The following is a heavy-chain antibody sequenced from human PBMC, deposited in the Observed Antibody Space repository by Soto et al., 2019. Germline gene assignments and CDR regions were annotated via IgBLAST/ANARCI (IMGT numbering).Heavy chain of an antibody. V-gene: IGHV3-30*18. CDR1: GFTFSSYG. J-gene: IGHJ4*02. CDR3: AKDYYDSSGYYPPHFDY. D-gene: IGHD3-22*01. CDR2: ISYDGSNK. Sequence: GGSLRLSCAASGFTFSSYGMHWVRQAPGKGLEWVAVISYDGSNKYYADSVKGRFTISRDNSKNTLYLQMNSLRAEDTAVYYCAKDYYDSSGYYPPHFDYWGQGTLVTVSS.